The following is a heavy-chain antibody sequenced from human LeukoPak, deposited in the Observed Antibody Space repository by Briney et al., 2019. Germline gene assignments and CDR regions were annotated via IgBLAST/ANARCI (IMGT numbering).Heavy chain of an antibody. D-gene: IGHD4-17*01. CDR3: ARAVPTTVDGDYYYYYMDV. Sequence: ASVKVSCKASGGTFSSYAISCVRQAPGQGLEWMGGIIPIFGTANYAQKFQGRVTITADESTSTAYMELSSLRSEDTAVYYCARAVPTTVDGDYYYYYMDVWGKGTTVTVSS. CDR2: IIPIFGTA. CDR1: GGTFSSYA. V-gene: IGHV1-69*01. J-gene: IGHJ6*03.